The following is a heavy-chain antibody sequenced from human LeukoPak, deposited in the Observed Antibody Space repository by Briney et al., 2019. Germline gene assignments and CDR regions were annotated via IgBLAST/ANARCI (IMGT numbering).Heavy chain of an antibody. CDR2: INPNSGGT. Sequence: ASVKVSCEASGYYMHWVRQAPGQGLEWMGWINPNSGGTNYAQKFQGRVTMTRDTSISTAYMGLSRLRSDDTAVYYCARGKRAAAPDTNWYFDLWGRGTLVTVSS. CDR1: GYY. J-gene: IGHJ2*01. D-gene: IGHD6-13*01. CDR3: ARGKRAAAPDTNWYFDL. V-gene: IGHV1-2*02.